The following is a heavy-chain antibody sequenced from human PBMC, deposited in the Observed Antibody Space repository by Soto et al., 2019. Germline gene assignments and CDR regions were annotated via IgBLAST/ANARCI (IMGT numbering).Heavy chain of an antibody. Sequence: ASVKVSCKASGGTFSSYAISWVRQAPGQGLEWMGGIIPIFGTANYAQKFQGRVTITADESTSTAYMELSSLRSEDTAVYYCARAPKNILSGSYYFDYWGQGTLVTVSS. J-gene: IGHJ4*02. D-gene: IGHD1-26*01. CDR1: GGTFSSYA. CDR3: ARAPKNILSGSYYFDY. V-gene: IGHV1-69*13. CDR2: IIPIFGTA.